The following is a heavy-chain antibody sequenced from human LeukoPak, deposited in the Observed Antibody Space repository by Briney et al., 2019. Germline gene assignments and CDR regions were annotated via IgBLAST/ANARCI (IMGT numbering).Heavy chain of an antibody. Sequence: SETLSLTCAVYGGSFSGYYRSWIRQPPGKGLEWIGEINHSGSTNYNPSLKSRVTISVDTSKNQFSLKLSSVTAADTAVYYCARIPVDRYCSSTSCYYFDYWGQGTLVTVSS. CDR2: INHSGST. D-gene: IGHD2-2*01. CDR1: GGSFSGYY. V-gene: IGHV4-34*01. J-gene: IGHJ4*02. CDR3: ARIPVDRYCSSTSCYYFDY.